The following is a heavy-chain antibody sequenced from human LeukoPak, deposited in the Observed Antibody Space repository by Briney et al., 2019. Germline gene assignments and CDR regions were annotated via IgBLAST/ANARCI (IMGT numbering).Heavy chain of an antibody. D-gene: IGHD3-9*01. V-gene: IGHV1-2*02. CDR2: INVNSGGT. Sequence: ASVKVSCKASGYTFTDDYIHWVRQAPGQGLEWTGWINVNSGGTNYAQKFYARVTMTRDTSISTAYMELSRLRSDDTAVFYCARSPHILTGENFDFWGQGTLVTVSS. CDR3: ARSPHILTGENFDF. CDR1: GYTFTDDY. J-gene: IGHJ4*02.